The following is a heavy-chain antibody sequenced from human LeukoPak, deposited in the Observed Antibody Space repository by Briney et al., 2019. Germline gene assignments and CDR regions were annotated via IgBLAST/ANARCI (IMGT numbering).Heavy chain of an antibody. Sequence: ASVKVSCKASGYTFTGYYMHWVRQAPGQGLEWMGWINPNNGGTNYAQKFQGRVTMTRDTSISTAYMELSRLRSDDTAVYYCAREDSSGWYLWGGAFDIWGQGTMVTVSS. D-gene: IGHD6-19*01. V-gene: IGHV1-2*02. CDR3: AREDSSGWYLWGGAFDI. CDR1: GYTFTGYY. CDR2: INPNNGGT. J-gene: IGHJ3*02.